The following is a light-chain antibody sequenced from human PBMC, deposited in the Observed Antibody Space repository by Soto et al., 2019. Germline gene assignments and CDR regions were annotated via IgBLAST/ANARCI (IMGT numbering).Light chain of an antibody. Sequence: QSALTQPASVSGSPGQASTISCTGTSRDVGSHNLVSWYQQHPGQAPKLIIYEVSKRHLGVSTRFSASKSGNPASLTLYGLQAEDSADYSRCSYGGSSAVFGGGTQLTV. CDR2: EVS. V-gene: IGLV2-23*02. J-gene: IGLJ7*01. CDR3: CSYGGSSAV. CDR1: SRDVGSHNL.